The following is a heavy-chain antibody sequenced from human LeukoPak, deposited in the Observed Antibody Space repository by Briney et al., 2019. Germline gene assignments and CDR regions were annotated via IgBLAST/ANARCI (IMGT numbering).Heavy chain of an antibody. V-gene: IGHV1-2*02. D-gene: IGHD3-10*01. CDR2: INPSSGGT. CDR3: ARVRTGSLWFGELLPYFDY. CDR1: GYTFTDYY. Sequence: ASVKVSCKASGYTFTDYYMHWVRQAPGQGLEWMGWINPSSGGTNYAQKFQGRVTVTRDTSISTAYMDLSRLRSDDTAVYYCARVRTGSLWFGELLPYFDYWGQGTLVTVSS. J-gene: IGHJ4*02.